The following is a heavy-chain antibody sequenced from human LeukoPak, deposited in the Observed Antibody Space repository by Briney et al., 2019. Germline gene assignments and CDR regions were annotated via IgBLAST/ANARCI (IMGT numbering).Heavy chain of an antibody. CDR2: FKTKYSQV. D-gene: IGHD4-11*01. V-gene: IGHV3-23*05. J-gene: IGHJ4*02. CDR1: GFTFSDYA. Sequence: GGSLRLSCVTSGFTFSDYAMNWVRQAPGKGLEWVSTFKTKYSQVYYAESVRGRFTISTDNSKKTVYLQMNSLRVEDTALYYCERSVPDYPRFDYGGQGALVTVSS. CDR3: ERSVPDYPRFDY.